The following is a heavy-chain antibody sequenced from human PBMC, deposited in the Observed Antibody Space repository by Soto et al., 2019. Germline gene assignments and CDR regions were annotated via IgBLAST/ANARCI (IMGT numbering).Heavy chain of an antibody. V-gene: IGHV3-21*01. CDR3: ARSTRGFSYGKIDS. D-gene: IGHD5-18*01. Sequence: GSLRLSCVVSGFTFSSHSMNWVRQAPGKGLEWVSSITTSSDSIYYTDSVKGRFTLSRDNAKNSLFLQMNSLRAEDTAVYYCARSTRGFSYGKIDSWGQGTLVTVSS. J-gene: IGHJ4*02. CDR2: ITTSSDSI. CDR1: GFTFSSHS.